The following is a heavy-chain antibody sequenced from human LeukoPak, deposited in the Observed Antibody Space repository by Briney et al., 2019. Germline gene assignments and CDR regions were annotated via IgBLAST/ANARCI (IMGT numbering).Heavy chain of an antibody. D-gene: IGHD5-24*01. Sequence: GGSLRLSCEASGFTFSTYAMLWVRQSPGKGLEWVAFIRLDGSDKYYPDSVKGRFTISRDNSKNTLYLQMNSLRPEDTSIYYCAKGDVAPDYWGQGTLVTVSS. CDR3: AKGDVAPDY. V-gene: IGHV3-30*02. CDR2: IRLDGSDK. CDR1: GFTFSTYA. J-gene: IGHJ4*02.